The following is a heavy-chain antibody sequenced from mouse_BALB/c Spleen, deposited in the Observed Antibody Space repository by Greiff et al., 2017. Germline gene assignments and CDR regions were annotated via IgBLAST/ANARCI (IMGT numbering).Heavy chain of an antibody. Sequence: EVQVEESGGGLVQPGGSLRLSCATSGFTFTDYYMSWVRQPPGKALEWLGFIRNKANGYTTEYSASVKGRFTISRDNNKSILYLEMNTLRAEDSAAYYCGRGNYGPLAYWGQGTLVTVSA. V-gene: IGHV7-3*02. CDR2: IRNKANGYTT. CDR1: GFTFTDYY. J-gene: IGHJ3*01. D-gene: IGHD1-2*01. CDR3: GRGNYGPLAY.